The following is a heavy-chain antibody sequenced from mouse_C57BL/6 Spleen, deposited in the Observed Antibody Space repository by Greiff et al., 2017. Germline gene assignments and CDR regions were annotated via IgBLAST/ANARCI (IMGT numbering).Heavy chain of an antibody. V-gene: IGHV1-18*01. J-gene: IGHJ3*01. D-gene: IGHD2-1*01. Sequence: VQLQQSGPELVKPGASVKIPCKASGYTFTDYNMDWVKQSHGKSLEWIGDINPNNGGTIYNQKFKGKATLTVDKSSSTAYMELRSLTSEDTAVYYCARRFYYAFAYWGQGTLVTVSA. CDR2: INPNNGGT. CDR3: ARRFYYAFAY. CDR1: GYTFTDYN.